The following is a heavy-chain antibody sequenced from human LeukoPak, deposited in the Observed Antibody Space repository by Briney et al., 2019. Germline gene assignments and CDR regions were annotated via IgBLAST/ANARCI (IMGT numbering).Heavy chain of an antibody. Sequence: GGSLRLSCAGSGFPFSDYAMSWVRQAPGKGLDWVSAIGGNGVYTYYADSVRGRFTISRDNSKNTLYLQMDSLRAEDTAIYYCAKRLAARPFSPPSDHWGRGTLVTVSS. CDR3: AKRLAARPFSPPSDH. D-gene: IGHD6-6*01. V-gene: IGHV3-23*01. CDR1: GFPFSDYA. J-gene: IGHJ4*02. CDR2: IGGNGVYT.